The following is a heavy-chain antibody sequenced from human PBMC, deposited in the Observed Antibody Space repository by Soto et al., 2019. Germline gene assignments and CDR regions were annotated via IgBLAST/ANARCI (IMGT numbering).Heavy chain of an antibody. CDR3: ARDRVAFDY. Sequence: AETLTLTCTVSGVTISSYYWSWIRQPPGKGLEWIGYIYYSVSTNYNPSLKSRVTISVDTSKNQFSLKLSSVTAADTAVYYCARDRVAFDYWGQGTLVTVSS. CDR2: IYYSVST. CDR1: GVTISSYY. V-gene: IGHV4-59*01. J-gene: IGHJ4*02. D-gene: IGHD5-12*01.